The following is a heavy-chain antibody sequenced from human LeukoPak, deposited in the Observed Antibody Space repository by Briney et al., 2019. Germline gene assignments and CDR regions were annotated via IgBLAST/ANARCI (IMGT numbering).Heavy chain of an antibody. CDR2: IKQDGSEK. J-gene: IGHJ5*02. Sequence: GGSLRLSCAASGFSFSSYWMSWVRRAPGKGLEWVANIKQDGSEKYYVDSVKGRFTISRDNAKNSLYLQMNSLRAEDTAVYYCARDLHIVVVTATNWFDPWGQGTLVTVSS. D-gene: IGHD2-21*02. CDR3: ARDLHIVVVTATNWFDP. CDR1: GFSFSSYW. V-gene: IGHV3-7*01.